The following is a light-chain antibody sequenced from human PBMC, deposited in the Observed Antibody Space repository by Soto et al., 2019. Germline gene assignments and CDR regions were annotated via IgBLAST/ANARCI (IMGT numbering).Light chain of an antibody. CDR3: QQYNSYSVPS. J-gene: IGKJ1*01. V-gene: IGKV3-20*01. CDR1: QSVSSSY. CDR2: GAS. Sequence: EILLTQSPGTLSLSPGERATLSCRASQSVSSSYLAWYQQKPGQAPRLLIYGASSRATGIPDRFSGSGSGTDFTLTISSLEPDDFATYHCQQYNSYSVPSFGQGTKVDIK.